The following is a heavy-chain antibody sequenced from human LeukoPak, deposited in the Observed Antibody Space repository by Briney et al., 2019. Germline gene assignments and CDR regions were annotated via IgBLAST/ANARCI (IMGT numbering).Heavy chain of an antibody. D-gene: IGHD1-26*01. Sequence: GGSLGLSCDASGFSFRNFAIHWVRQAPGNGLEYVSVINTDGRITYYADSVKGRFTISRDNSKNTVCLQMGSLRGEDMAVYYCTRDGGSFCDFDYWGQGALVTVSS. CDR3: TRDGGSFCDFDY. V-gene: IGHV3-64*02. CDR2: INTDGRIT. J-gene: IGHJ4*02. CDR1: GFSFRNFA.